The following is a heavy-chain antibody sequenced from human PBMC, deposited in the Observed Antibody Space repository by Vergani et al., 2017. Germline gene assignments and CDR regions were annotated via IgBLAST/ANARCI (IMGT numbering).Heavy chain of an antibody. Sequence: QLQLQESGPGLVKPSETLSLTCTVSGGSISSSSYYWGWIRQPPGKGLEWIGSIYYSGSTNYNPSLKSRVTISVDTSKNQFSLKLSSVTAADTAVYYCARILDYYGSGSSANWFDPWGQGTLVTVSS. CDR3: ARILDYYGSGSSANWFDP. CDR2: IYYSGST. CDR1: GGSISSSSYY. V-gene: IGHV4-39*07. J-gene: IGHJ5*02. D-gene: IGHD3-10*01.